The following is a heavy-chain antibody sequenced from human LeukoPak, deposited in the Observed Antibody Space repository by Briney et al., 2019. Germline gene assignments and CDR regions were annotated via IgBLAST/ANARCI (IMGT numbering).Heavy chain of an antibody. D-gene: IGHD6-13*01. CDR1: GYSFTSYW. CDR3: ARHRPLSKGIAAADP. V-gene: IGHV5-51*01. Sequence: GESLKISCKGSGYSFTSYWIGWVRQMPGKGLEWMGIIYPGDSDTRYSPSFQGQVTISADKSISTAYLQWSSLKASDTAMYYCARHRPLSKGIAAADPWGQGTLVTVSS. J-gene: IGHJ5*02. CDR2: IYPGDSDT.